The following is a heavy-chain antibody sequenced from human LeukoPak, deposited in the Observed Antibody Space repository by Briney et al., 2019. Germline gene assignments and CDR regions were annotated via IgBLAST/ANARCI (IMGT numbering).Heavy chain of an antibody. CDR2: INHSGST. CDR3: ARAPPRGYDYVWGSYRWYYFDY. Sequence: SETLSLTCAVYGGSFSGYYWSWIRQPPRKGLEWIGEINHSGSTNYNPSLKSRVTISVDTSKNQFSLKLSSVTAADTAVYYCARAPPRGYDYVWGSYRWYYFDYWGQGTLVTVSS. V-gene: IGHV4-34*01. D-gene: IGHD3-16*02. J-gene: IGHJ4*02. CDR1: GGSFSGYY.